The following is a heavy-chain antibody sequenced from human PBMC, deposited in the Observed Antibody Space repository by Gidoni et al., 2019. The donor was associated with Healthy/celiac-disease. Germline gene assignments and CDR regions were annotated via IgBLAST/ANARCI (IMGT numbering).Heavy chain of an antibody. Sequence: EVQLVASGGGVVRPGGSLRLSCAASGFTFDDYGMSWVRQAPGQGLEWVSGMKWNGGSTGYADSVKGRFTIARDNAKNSLYLQMNSLRAEDTALYYCAGGSGELNYYYYGMDVWGQGTTVTVSS. D-gene: IGHD3-10*01. CDR3: AGGSGELNYYYYGMDV. CDR2: MKWNGGST. V-gene: IGHV3-20*04. J-gene: IGHJ6*02. CDR1: GFTFDDYG.